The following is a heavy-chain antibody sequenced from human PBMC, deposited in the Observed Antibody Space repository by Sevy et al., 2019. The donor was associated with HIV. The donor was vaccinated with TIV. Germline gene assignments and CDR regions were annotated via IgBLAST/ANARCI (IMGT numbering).Heavy chain of an antibody. Sequence: GGSLRLSCAASGFTFTNYWMHWVRQAPGKGLVWVSRVDNDGSGTNYADSVKGRFTNSSENAKNTVYLQMNSLRAEDTAVYYCTRDMYGIDYWGQGTLVTVSS. J-gene: IGHJ4*02. CDR3: TRDMYGIDY. CDR2: VDNDGSGT. CDR1: GFTFTNYW. D-gene: IGHD2-8*01. V-gene: IGHV3-74*01.